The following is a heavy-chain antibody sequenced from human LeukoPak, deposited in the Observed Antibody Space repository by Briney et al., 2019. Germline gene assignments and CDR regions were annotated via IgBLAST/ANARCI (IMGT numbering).Heavy chain of an antibody. CDR3: ARVVYDILTGYYYSFDY. D-gene: IGHD3-9*01. CDR2: IIPIFGTA. CDR1: GGTYSSYA. J-gene: IGHJ4*02. V-gene: IGHV1-69*01. Sequence: SVKVSCKASGGTYSSYAISWVRQAPGQGLEWMGGIIPIFGTANYAQKFQGRVTITADESTSTAYMELSSLRSEDTAVYYCARVVYDILTGYYYSFDYWGQGTLVTVSS.